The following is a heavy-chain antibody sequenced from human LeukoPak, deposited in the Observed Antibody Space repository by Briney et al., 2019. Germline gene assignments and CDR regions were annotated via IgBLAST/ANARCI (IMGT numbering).Heavy chain of an antibody. J-gene: IGHJ1*01. V-gene: IGHV1-2*02. CDR3: ARERDVKYSSWKVLYAAEYFQH. CDR2: INPNSGGT. Sequence: GASVKVSCKASGYTFTGYYMHWVRQAPGQGLGWMGWINPNSGGTNYAQKFQGRVTMTRDTSISTAYMELSRLRSDDTAVYYCARERDVKYSSWKVLYAAEYFQHWGQGTLVTVSS. D-gene: IGHD6-6*01. CDR1: GYTFTGYY.